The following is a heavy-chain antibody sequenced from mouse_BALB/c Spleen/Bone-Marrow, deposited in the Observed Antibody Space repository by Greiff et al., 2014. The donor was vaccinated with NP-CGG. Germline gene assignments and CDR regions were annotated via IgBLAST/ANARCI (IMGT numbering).Heavy chain of an antibody. D-gene: IGHD2-14*01. Sequence: EVQGVESGGGLVQPGGSRKLSCAASGFTFSSFGMHWVRQAPEKGLEWVAYISGGSSTIYYADTVKGRFTISRDNPKNTLFLQKTIQRSEQTARYYGARGVDRYVKYAIDYWGQGTSVTVSS. V-gene: IGHV5-17*02. CDR1: GFTFSSFG. CDR3: ARGVDRYVKYAIDY. J-gene: IGHJ4*01. CDR2: ISGGSSTI.